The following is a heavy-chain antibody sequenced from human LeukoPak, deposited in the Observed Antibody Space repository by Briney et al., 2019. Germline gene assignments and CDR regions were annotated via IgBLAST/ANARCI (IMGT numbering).Heavy chain of an antibody. J-gene: IGHJ6*02. CDR3: ARVGYYGIDV. V-gene: IGHV4-4*07. Sequence: SETLSLTCSVSGGSISSYYWSWIRQPAGEGLEWIGRMYPTGNSNYNPSLKSRVTMSVDTSKNQFSLKLSSVTAADTAVYYCARVGYYGIDVWGQGTAVPVSS. CDR1: GGSISSYY. CDR2: MYPTGNS.